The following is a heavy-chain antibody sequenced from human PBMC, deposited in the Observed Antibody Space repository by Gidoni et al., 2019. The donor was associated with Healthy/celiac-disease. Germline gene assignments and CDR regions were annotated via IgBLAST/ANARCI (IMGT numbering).Heavy chain of an antibody. CDR1: GGSISSGGYY. Sequence: QVQLQESGPGLVKPSQTLSLTCTVSGGSISSGGYYWSWIRQHPGKGLEWIGYIYYSGSTYYNPSLKSRVTISGDTSKNQFSLKLSSVTAADTAVYYCARESSIQLWSYFDYWGQGTLVTVSS. D-gene: IGHD5-18*01. V-gene: IGHV4-31*03. CDR2: IYYSGST. CDR3: ARESSIQLWSYFDY. J-gene: IGHJ4*02.